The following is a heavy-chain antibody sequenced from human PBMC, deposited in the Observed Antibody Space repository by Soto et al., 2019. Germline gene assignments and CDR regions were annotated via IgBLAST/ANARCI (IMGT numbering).Heavy chain of an antibody. CDR2: IIPIYGTP. V-gene: IGHV1-69*13. D-gene: IGHD6-19*01. J-gene: IGHJ6*02. CDR1: GGTFSSYA. Sequence: SVKVSCKASGGTFSSYAISWVRQAPGQGLEWMGGIIPIYGTPNFAQRFQGRVTITADESTSTAYMELSSLRSEDAATYYRAIPIAVHYYYYYVMAVWGQGTTVTVSS. CDR3: AIPIAVHYYYYYVMAV.